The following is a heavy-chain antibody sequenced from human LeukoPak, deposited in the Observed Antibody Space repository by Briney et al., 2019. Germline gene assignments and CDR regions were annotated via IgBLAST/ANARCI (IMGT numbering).Heavy chain of an antibody. Sequence: PGGSLRLSCAASGFTFNNYAMNWVRQAPGKGLEWVSSISGSGGRTYYADSVKGRFTISRDNSKNTLYLRMNSLRAEDTAVYYCAKPARTDAFDIWGQGTMVTVSS. V-gene: IGHV3-23*01. CDR1: GFTFNNYA. CDR2: ISGSGGRT. CDR3: AKPARTDAFDI. J-gene: IGHJ3*02. D-gene: IGHD1-14*01.